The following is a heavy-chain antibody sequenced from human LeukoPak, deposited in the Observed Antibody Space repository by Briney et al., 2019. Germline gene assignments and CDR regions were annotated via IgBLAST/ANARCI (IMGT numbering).Heavy chain of an antibody. J-gene: IGHJ5*02. Sequence: ASVKVSCKVSGYTFTGYYMHWVRQAPGQGLERMGWINPNSGGTNYAQKFQGRVTMTRDTSISTAYMELSRLRSDDTAVYYCARDRVRAVAGKGNWFDPWGQGTLVTVSS. CDR3: ARDRVRAVAGKGNWFDP. D-gene: IGHD6-19*01. V-gene: IGHV1-2*02. CDR2: INPNSGGT. CDR1: GYTFTGYY.